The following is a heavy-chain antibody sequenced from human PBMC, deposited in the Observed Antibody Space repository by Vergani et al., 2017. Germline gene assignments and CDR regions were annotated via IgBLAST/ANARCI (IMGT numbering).Heavy chain of an antibody. CDR3: ARADGPRYCSSTSCYGGRGLNY. D-gene: IGHD2-2*01. CDR1: GGSFSGYY. V-gene: IGHV4-34*01. J-gene: IGHJ4*02. Sequence: QVQLQQWGAGLLKPSETLSLTCAVYGGSFSGYYWSWIRQPPGKGLEWIGEINHSGSTNYNPSLKSRVTISVDTSKNQFPRKLSSVTAADTAVYYCARADGPRYCSSTSCYGGRGLNYWGQGTLVTVSS. CDR2: INHSGST.